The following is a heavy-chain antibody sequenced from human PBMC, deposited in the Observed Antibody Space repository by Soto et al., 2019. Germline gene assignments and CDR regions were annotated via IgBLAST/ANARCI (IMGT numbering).Heavy chain of an antibody. CDR3: AKGGELLDY. V-gene: IGHV3-30*18. CDR2: ISYDGSNK. Sequence: QVQLVESGGGVVQPGRSLRLSCAASGFTFSSYGMHWVRQAPGKGLEWVAVISYDGSNKYYADSVKGRFTISRDNSKNTLYLQMNSLRAEDTAVYYCAKGGELLDYWGQGTLVTVSS. D-gene: IGHD1-26*01. J-gene: IGHJ4*02. CDR1: GFTFSSYG.